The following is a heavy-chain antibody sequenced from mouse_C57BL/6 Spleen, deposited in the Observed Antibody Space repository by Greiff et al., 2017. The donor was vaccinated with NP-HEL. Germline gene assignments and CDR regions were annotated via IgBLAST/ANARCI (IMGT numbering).Heavy chain of an antibody. D-gene: IGHD4-1*01. Sequence: EVRLVESEGGLVQPGSSMKLSCTASGFTFSDYYMAWVRQVPEKGLEWVANINNDGSSTYYLDSLKSRFIISRDNAKNILYLQMSSLKSEDTATYYCARANWDGFFDYWGQGTTLTVSS. CDR2: INNDGSST. J-gene: IGHJ2*01. V-gene: IGHV5-16*01. CDR3: ARANWDGFFDY. CDR1: GFTFSDYY.